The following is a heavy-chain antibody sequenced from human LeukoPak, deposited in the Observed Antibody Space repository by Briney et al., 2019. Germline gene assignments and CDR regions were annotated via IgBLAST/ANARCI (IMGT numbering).Heavy chain of an antibody. V-gene: IGHV3-48*01. CDR1: GFTLSSHN. J-gene: IGHJ4*02. D-gene: IGHD1-26*01. CDR2: ISSSGSIT. CDR3: ARLVGATVY. Sequence: GGSLRLSCVASGFTLSSHNINWVRQAPGKGLEWVSHISSSGSITYYGDSVKGRITISRDNAKNSVSLYMNSLRAEDSAVYYCARLVGATVYWGQGTLVTVSS.